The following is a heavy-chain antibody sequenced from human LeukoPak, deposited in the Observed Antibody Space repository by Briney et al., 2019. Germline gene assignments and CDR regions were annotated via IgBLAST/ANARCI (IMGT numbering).Heavy chain of an antibody. Sequence: ASVKVSCKASGYTFTSYGISWVRQAPGQGLEWMGWISAYNGNTNYAQKLQGRVTMTTDTSTSTAYMELRSLRSDDTAVYYCARDKVGIAVAGTIDYWGQGTLVTVSS. J-gene: IGHJ4*02. CDR2: ISAYNGNT. CDR1: GYTFTSYG. V-gene: IGHV1-18*01. CDR3: ARDKVGIAVAGTIDY. D-gene: IGHD6-19*01.